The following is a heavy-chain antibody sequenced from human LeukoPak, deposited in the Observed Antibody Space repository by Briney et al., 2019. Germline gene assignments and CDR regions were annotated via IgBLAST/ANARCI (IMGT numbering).Heavy chain of an antibody. Sequence: SGTLSLTCTVSGGSISSYYWSWIRQPPGKGLEWIGYIDYSGSTNYNPSLKSRVTISVDTSKNHFFLKLSSVTAADTAVYYCARHGGSWTFDSWGQGTLVTVSS. V-gene: IGHV4-59*08. CDR3: ARHGGSWTFDS. CDR2: IDYSGST. D-gene: IGHD6-13*01. CDR1: GGSISSYY. J-gene: IGHJ4*02.